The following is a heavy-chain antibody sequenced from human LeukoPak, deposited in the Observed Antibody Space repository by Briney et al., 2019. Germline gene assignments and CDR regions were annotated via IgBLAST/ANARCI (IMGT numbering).Heavy chain of an antibody. D-gene: IGHD2-15*01. CDR3: VRDPSCSGGGCYYYYGMDV. Sequence: GKSLRLSCAASGFTFNTYAIHWVRQAPGKGLEWVAVIWYDGSNKYYADSVRGRFTISRDNSKNTLYLQMNSLRADDTAIYYCVRDPSCSGGGCYYYYGMDVWGQGATVTVSS. V-gene: IGHV3-33*01. CDR1: GFTFNTYA. CDR2: IWYDGSNK. J-gene: IGHJ6*02.